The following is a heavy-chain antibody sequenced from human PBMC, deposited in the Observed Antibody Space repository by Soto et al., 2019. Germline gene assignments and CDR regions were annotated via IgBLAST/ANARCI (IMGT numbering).Heavy chain of an antibody. CDR2: ISWDGGST. D-gene: IGHD3-3*01. Sequence: GGSLRLFCAASGFTFDDYTMHWVRQAPGKGLEWVSLISWDGGSTYYADSVKGRFTISRDNSKNSLYLQMNSLRTEDTALYYCAKGGITIPPGFWGQGTMVTVSS. J-gene: IGHJ3*01. CDR3: AKGGITIPPGF. CDR1: GFTFDDYT. V-gene: IGHV3-43*01.